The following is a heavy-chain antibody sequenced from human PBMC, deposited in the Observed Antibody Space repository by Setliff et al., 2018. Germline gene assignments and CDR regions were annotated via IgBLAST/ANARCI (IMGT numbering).Heavy chain of an antibody. CDR3: FGAGTCSY. V-gene: IGHV3-7*01. CDR1: GFTYNNCW. J-gene: IGHJ4*02. CDR2: INPDGSEK. Sequence: LSLSCGASGFTYNNCWVSWVRQAPGKGLEWLASINPDGSEKYYVDSVKGRFTIARDDARNSLSLQMNSLRTEDTAVYYCFGAGTCSYWGQGTLVTVSS. D-gene: IGHD3-10*01.